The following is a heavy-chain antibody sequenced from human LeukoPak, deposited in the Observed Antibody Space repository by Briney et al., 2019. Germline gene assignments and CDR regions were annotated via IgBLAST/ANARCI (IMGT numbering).Heavy chain of an antibody. CDR2: IYYSGNT. J-gene: IGHJ3*02. D-gene: IGHD1-26*01. V-gene: IGHV4-59*01. CDR1: GGSISSYY. Sequence: PLETLSLTCTVSGGSISSYYWSWIRQPPGKGLEWIGYIYYSGNTNYNPSLKSRVTISVDTSKNQFSLKLTSVTAADTAVYYCARTVGRIGAFDIWGQGTMVSVSS. CDR3: ARTVGRIGAFDI.